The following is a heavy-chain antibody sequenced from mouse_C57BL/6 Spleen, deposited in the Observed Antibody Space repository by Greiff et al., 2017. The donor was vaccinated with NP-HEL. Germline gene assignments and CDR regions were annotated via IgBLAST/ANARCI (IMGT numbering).Heavy chain of an antibody. D-gene: IGHD2-3*01. V-gene: IGHV5-17*01. CDR1: GFTFSDYG. CDR2: ISRGSSTI. J-gene: IGHJ3*01. CDR3: ARDGYSWFAY. Sequence: EVNVVESGGGLVKPGGSLKLSCAASGFTFSDYGMHWVRQAPEKGLEWVAYISRGSSTIYYADTVKGRFTISRDNAKNTLFLQMTSLRSEDTAMYYCARDGYSWFAYWGQGTLVTVSA.